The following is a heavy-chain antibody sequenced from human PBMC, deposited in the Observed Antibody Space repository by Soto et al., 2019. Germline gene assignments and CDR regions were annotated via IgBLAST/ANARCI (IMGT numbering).Heavy chain of an antibody. CDR3: AGANYSELRFFSFYYYYMDV. J-gene: IGHJ6*03. V-gene: IGHV4-59*08. Sequence: LEAPSLTRAVSGGSISRYYRNGVRQPPGKGLDWIGYIYYSGSTNYNPTLMSRVTISVDTSKNQFSLKLSSVTAADTAVYYCAGANYSELRFFSFYYYYMDVWGKGTTVTVSS. CDR1: GGSISRYY. CDR2: IYYSGST. D-gene: IGHD3-3*01.